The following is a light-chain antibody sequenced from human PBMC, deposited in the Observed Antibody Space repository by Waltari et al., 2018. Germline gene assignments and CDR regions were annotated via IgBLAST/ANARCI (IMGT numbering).Light chain of an antibody. J-gene: IGKJ1*01. Sequence: DIQLTQSPSSLSASSGHRVTIACRASQDIRDSLAWYQQKPGKPPRLLIYAASTLHSGVPSRFSGSGSGTDFTLTISSLQPEDVATYYCQKYNRAPRTFGQGT. CDR1: QDIRDS. CDR2: AAS. CDR3: QKYNRAPRT. V-gene: IGKV1-27*01.